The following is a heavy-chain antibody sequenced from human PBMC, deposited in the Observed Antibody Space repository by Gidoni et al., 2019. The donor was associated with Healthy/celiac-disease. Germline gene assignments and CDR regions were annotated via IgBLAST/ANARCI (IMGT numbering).Heavy chain of an antibody. CDR3: ARGGVGVVVPGYYYYYMDV. Sequence: QVQLQQSGPGLVKPSKPLSLTCALSGDSVSSNSAAWNWIRQSPSRGLEWLGRTYYRSKWYNDYAVSVKSRITINPDTSKNQFSLQLNSVTPEDTAVYYCARGGVGVVVPGYYYYYMDVWGKGTTVTVSS. CDR2: TYYRSKWYN. J-gene: IGHJ6*03. V-gene: IGHV6-1*01. CDR1: GDSVSSNSAA. D-gene: IGHD2-2*01.